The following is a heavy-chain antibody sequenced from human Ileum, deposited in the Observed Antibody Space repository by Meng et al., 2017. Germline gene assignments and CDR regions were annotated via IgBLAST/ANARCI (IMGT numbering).Heavy chain of an antibody. J-gene: IGHJ3*02. D-gene: IGHD3-10*01. CDR2: VSGGGGDT. V-gene: IGHV3-23*01. CDR3: AKDRVVRGIMGAFDM. Sequence: GESLKISCAASGFTFINYAMTWVRQAPGRGLDWVSTVSGGGGDTYYADSVKGRFTFSRDNSKNTLSLQMNSLRAEDTAIYYCAKDRVVRGIMGAFDMWGQGAMVTVS. CDR1: GFTFINYA.